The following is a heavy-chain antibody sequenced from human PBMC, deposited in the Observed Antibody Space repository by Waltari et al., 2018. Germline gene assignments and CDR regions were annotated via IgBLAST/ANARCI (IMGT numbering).Heavy chain of an antibody. CDR3: ARAGDSGTYDY. J-gene: IGHJ4*02. D-gene: IGHD1-26*01. CDR1: GFTFSSYA. Sequence: LRLSCAASGFTFSSYALNWVRQAPGTGLGWVSYISSSGSTIYYADSGKGRLTISRDNAKDSLYLQMNSLRAEDADVYYSARAGDSGTYDYWGQGTLVTVSS. CDR2: ISSSGSTI. V-gene: IGHV3-48*03.